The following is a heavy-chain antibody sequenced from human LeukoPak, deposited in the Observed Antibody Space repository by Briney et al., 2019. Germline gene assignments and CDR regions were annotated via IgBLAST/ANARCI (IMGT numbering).Heavy chain of an antibody. Sequence: PSETLSLTCTVSGGSISSGSYYWSWIRQPAGKGLEWIGRIYTSGSTNYNPSFKSRLTISLDTSKNQFSLKQTSVTAADTAVYYCARASWGPAVPFVDLWGQGTLVTVSS. CDR3: ARASWGPAVPFVDL. J-gene: IGHJ4*02. D-gene: IGHD2-2*01. CDR1: GGSISSGSYY. V-gene: IGHV4-61*02. CDR2: IYTSGST.